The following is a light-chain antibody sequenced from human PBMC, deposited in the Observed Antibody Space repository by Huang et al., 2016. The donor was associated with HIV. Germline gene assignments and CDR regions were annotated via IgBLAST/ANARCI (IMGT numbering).Light chain of an antibody. CDR3: QQYERPPDT. Sequence: EIVLTQSPGTLSLSPGERATLSCRASQSVGIYLHWYQQKPGQAPRLLIYGASTRVTGIPDRFSGGGSGTDFTLSISRLEPEDFAVYYCQQYERPPDTFGPGTKVNIK. CDR1: QSVGIY. CDR2: GAS. V-gene: IGKV3-20*01. J-gene: IGKJ3*01.